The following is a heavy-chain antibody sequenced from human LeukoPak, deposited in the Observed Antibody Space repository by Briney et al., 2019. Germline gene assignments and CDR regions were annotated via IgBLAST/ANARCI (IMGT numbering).Heavy chain of an antibody. CDR1: GFTFNNYA. Sequence: GGSLRLSCAASGFTFNNYAMSWARQAPGKGLQWVSAISGSGGNTYYPESVKGRFTISRDNSKNTLYLQMNSLRAEDTATYYCAREGYCTSTSCYAGIDYWGQGTLVTVSS. CDR2: ISGSGGNT. D-gene: IGHD2-2*01. J-gene: IGHJ4*02. CDR3: AREGYCTSTSCYAGIDY. V-gene: IGHV3-23*01.